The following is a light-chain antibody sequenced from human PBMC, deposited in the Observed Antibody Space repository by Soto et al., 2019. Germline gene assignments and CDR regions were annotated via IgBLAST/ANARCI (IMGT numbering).Light chain of an antibody. Sequence: EVVLTQSPNTLSLSPGKSATLSCRASQAVSSTYLVWYQQKPGLAPRLLIYGASSRAPGISDRFSGSGSGTDFTLTISRLEPEDFAVYYCHQCGNSWWTFGEGTKVEIK. CDR2: GAS. CDR3: HQCGNSWWT. J-gene: IGKJ1*01. V-gene: IGKV3-20*01. CDR1: QAVSSTY.